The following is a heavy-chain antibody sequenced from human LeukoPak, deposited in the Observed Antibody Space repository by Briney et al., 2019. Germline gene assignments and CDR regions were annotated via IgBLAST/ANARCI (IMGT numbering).Heavy chain of an antibody. V-gene: IGHV3-23*01. CDR3: AKTSIGVVAPAAMAHAFDI. CDR1: GFTFSSYA. CDR2: ISGSGGST. D-gene: IGHD2-2*01. Sequence: HPGGSLRLSCAASGFTFSSYAMSWVRQAPGKGLEWVSAISGSGGSTYYADSVKGRFTISRDNSKNTLYLQMNSLRAEDTAVYYCAKTSIGVVAPAAMAHAFDIWGQGTMVTVSS. J-gene: IGHJ3*02.